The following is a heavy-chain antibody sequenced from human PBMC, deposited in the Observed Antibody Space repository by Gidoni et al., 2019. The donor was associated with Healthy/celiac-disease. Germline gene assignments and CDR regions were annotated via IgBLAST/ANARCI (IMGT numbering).Heavy chain of an antibody. CDR2: IYTSGST. D-gene: IGHD3-16*01. CDR3: ARDPLGGYYYGMDV. CDR1: GGSISSGSYY. V-gene: IGHV4-61*02. Sequence: QVHLQESCPGLVKPSQTLFLTCTVSGGSISSGSYYWSWIRQPAGKGLEWIGRIYTSGSTNYNPSLKSRVTISVDTSKNQFSLKLSSVTAADTAVYYCARDPLGGYYYGMDVWGQGTTVTVSS. J-gene: IGHJ6*02.